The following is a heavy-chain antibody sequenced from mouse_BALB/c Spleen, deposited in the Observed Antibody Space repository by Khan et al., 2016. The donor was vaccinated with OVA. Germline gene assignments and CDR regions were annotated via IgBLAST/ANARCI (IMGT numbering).Heavy chain of an antibody. CDR3: VRGGDGGFAY. V-gene: IGHV1-9*01. CDR1: GYTFSSYW. D-gene: IGHD2-13*01. Sequence: QVQLKQSGAELMKPGASVKISCKATGYTFSSYWIEWVKQRPGHGLEWIGDILPGSVSTNYNEKFQGKATFTADTSSNTAYMQLSSLTSDDTAVYYCVRGGDGGFAYWCQGTLVTVSA. J-gene: IGHJ3*01. CDR2: ILPGSVST.